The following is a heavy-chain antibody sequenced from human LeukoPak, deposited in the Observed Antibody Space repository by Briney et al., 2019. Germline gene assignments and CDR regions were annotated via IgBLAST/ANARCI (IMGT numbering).Heavy chain of an antibody. J-gene: IGHJ4*02. V-gene: IGHV3-30*18. D-gene: IGHD1-26*01. CDR1: GFTFSSYG. CDR3: AKDRQWGFFDY. CDR2: ISYDGGNK. Sequence: GGSLRLSCAASGFTFSSYGMHWVRAAPGKGLEWVAVISYDGGNKYYADSVKGRFTISRDNSKNTLYLQMNSLRAEDTAVYYCAKDRQWGFFDYWGQGTLVTVSS.